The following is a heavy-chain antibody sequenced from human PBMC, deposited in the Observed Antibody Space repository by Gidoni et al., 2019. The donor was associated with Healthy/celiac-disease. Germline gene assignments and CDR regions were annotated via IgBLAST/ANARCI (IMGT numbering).Heavy chain of an antibody. D-gene: IGHD6-13*01. CDR1: GYTFTGYY. CDR3: ARDLSPEKIIAAAY. V-gene: IGHV1-2*04. CDR2: INPNSGGT. Sequence: QVQLVQSGAEVKKPGASSKVSCKASGYTFTGYYMHWVRQAPGQGLEWMGWINPNSGGTNYAQKFQGWVTMTRDTSISTAYMELSRLRSDDTAVYYCARDLSPEKIIAAAYWGQGTLVTVSS. J-gene: IGHJ4*02.